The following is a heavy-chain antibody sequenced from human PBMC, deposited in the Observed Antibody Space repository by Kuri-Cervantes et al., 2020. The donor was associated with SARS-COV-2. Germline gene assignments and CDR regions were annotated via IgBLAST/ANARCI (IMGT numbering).Heavy chain of an antibody. CDR1: GGTFSSYA. Sequence: ASVKVSCKASGGTFSSYAISWVRQAPGQGLEWMGIINPSGGSTSYAQKFQGRVTMTRDTSISTAYMELSRLRSDDTAVYYCARDGEYYYDSSGYFNWFDPWGQGTLVTVSS. V-gene: IGHV1-2*02. CDR2: INPSGGST. D-gene: IGHD3-22*01. CDR3: ARDGEYYYDSSGYFNWFDP. J-gene: IGHJ5*02.